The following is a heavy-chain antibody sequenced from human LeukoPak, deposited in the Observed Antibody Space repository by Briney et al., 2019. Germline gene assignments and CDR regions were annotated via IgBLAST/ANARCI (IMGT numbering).Heavy chain of an antibody. J-gene: IGHJ4*02. V-gene: IGHV1-46*01. CDR1: GYTFTSYY. D-gene: IGHD5-18*01. CDR2: INPSGGST. Sequence: ASVKVSCKPSGYTFTSYYMHWVRQAPGQGLEWMGIINPSGGSTSYAQKFQGRVTMTRDTSTSTVYMELSSLRSEDTAVYYCARDRLLDTAMVGLIDYRGQGTLVTVSS. CDR3: ARDRLLDTAMVGLIDY.